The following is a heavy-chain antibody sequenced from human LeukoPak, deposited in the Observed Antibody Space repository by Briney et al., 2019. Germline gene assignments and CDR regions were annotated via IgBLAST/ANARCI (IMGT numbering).Heavy chain of an antibody. V-gene: IGHV3-64*01. CDR3: ARGVVPAAIPYYFDY. Sequence: GGSLRLSCAASGFTFSSYAMHWVRQAPGKGLEYVSAISSNGGSTYYANSVKGRFTISRDNSKNTLYLQMGSLRAEDMAVYYCARGVVPAAIPYYFDYWGQGTLVAVSS. CDR1: GFTFSSYA. D-gene: IGHD2-2*02. J-gene: IGHJ4*02. CDR2: ISSNGGST.